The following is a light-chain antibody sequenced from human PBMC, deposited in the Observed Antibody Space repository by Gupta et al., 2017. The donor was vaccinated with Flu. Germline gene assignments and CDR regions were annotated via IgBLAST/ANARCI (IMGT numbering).Light chain of an antibody. CDR1: QSVSTY. CDR3: QQRRDWVT. Sequence: PATLSLSPGERATRSCRASQSVSTYLGWYQQKPGQAPRLLIYDASNRATGIPDRFSGSGSGTDFTLTITSLEPEDFAVYYCQQRRDWVTFGGGTKVEI. V-gene: IGKV3-11*01. CDR2: DAS. J-gene: IGKJ4*01.